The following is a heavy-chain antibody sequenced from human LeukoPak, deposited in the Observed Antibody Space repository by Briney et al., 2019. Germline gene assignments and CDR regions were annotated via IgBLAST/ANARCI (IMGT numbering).Heavy chain of an antibody. V-gene: IGHV1-24*01. Sequence: ASVKVSCKVSGYTFTELSMHWVRQAPGKGLEWMGGFDPEDGETIYAQKFQGRVTMTEDTSTDTAYMELSSLRSEDTAVYYCATLEYSSSWYGYWGQGTLVTVSS. CDR3: ATLEYSSSWYGY. D-gene: IGHD6-13*01. CDR1: GYTFTELS. CDR2: FDPEDGET. J-gene: IGHJ4*02.